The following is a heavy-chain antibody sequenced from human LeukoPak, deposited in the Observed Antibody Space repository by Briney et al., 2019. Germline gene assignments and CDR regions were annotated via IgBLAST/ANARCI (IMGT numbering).Heavy chain of an antibody. J-gene: IGHJ5*02. CDR1: GFGFSTYG. CDR3: AGDGETYGITNHNWFGP. D-gene: IGHD1/OR15-1a*01. V-gene: IGHV3-30*02. Sequence: GGSVRLSCAASGFGFSTYGMNWVRQAPGKGPEWVALIHYDGSNKYYADTVKGRFTISRDDSKNMVYLQMSRLRVEDTAIYFCAGDGETYGITNHNWFGPWGQGTLVTVSS. CDR2: IHYDGSNK.